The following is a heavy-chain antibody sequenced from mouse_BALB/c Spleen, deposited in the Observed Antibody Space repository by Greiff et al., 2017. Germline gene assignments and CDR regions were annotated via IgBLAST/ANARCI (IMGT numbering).Heavy chain of an antibody. CDR3: ARDPCAY. Sequence: EVKLMESGGGLVQPGGSLRLSCATSGFTFTDYYMSWVRQPPGKALEWLGFIRNKANGYTTEYSASVKGRFTISRDNSQSILYLQMNTLRAEDSATYYCARDPCAYWGQGTLVTVSA. CDR1: GFTFTDYY. CDR2: IRNKANGYTT. V-gene: IGHV7-3*02. J-gene: IGHJ3*01.